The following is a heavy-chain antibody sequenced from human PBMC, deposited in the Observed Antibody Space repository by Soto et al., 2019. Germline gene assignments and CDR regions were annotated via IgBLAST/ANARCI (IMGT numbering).Heavy chain of an antibody. Sequence: GDSVKVSCKASGYTFTSYGISWVRQAPGQGLEWMGWISAYNGNTNYAQKLQGRVTMTTDTSTSTAYMELRSLRSDDAAVYYCARVVETGWFDPWGQGTLVTVSS. V-gene: IGHV1-18*04. CDR1: GYTFTSYG. J-gene: IGHJ5*02. CDR2: ISAYNGNT. CDR3: ARVVETGWFDP. D-gene: IGHD7-27*01.